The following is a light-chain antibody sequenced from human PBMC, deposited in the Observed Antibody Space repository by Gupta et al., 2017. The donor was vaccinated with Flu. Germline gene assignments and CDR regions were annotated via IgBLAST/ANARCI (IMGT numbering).Light chain of an antibody. V-gene: IGKV3-11*01. J-gene: IGKJ2*03. CDR1: QSVSGY. CDR2: DAS. CDR3: QQRSNWPPFS. Sequence: ERATLSFRASQSVSGYLAWYQQKPGKAPRLLIYDASNRATGIPARFSGSGSGTDFTLTISSLEPEDFAVYYCQQRSNWPPFSFGQGTKLEIK.